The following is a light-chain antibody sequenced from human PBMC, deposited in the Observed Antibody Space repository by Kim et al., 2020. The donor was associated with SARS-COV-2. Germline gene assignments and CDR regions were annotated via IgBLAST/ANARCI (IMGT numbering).Light chain of an antibody. J-gene: IGLJ3*02. V-gene: IGLV2-14*03. CDR2: DVI. CDR1: SSDVGGYNS. CDR3: SSYTSSSTLV. Sequence: QSALTQPASVSGSPGQSITISCTGTSSDVGGYNSVSWYQQHPGKVPKLMIYDVINRPSGVSNRFSGSKSGNTASLTISGLQAEDEADYYCSSYTSSSTLVFGGGTKLTVL.